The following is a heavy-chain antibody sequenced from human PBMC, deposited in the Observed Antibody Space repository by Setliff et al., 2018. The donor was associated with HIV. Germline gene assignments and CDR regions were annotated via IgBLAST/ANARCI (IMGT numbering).Heavy chain of an antibody. V-gene: IGHV4-31*03. CDR1: GGSVSSGGYY. CDR3: ARESRNDFWSGYYRTFDI. D-gene: IGHD3-3*01. J-gene: IGHJ3*02. CDR2: IYYSGST. Sequence: SETLSLTCTVSGGSVSSGGYYWNWIRQRPGKGLEWIGRIYYSGSTYYNPSLKSRVTISVDTSKNQFSLKLSSVTAADTAMYFCARESRNDFWSGYYRTFDIWGQGTMVT.